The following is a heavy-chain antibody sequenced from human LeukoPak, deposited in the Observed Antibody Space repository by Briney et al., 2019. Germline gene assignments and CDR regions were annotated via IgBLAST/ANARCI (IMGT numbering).Heavy chain of an antibody. CDR2: ISGSGGST. CDR1: GFTVSSNY. J-gene: IGHJ4*02. D-gene: IGHD3-16*02. CDR3: AKAAEHIMITFGGVIATPFDY. V-gene: IGHV3-23*01. Sequence: GGSLRLSCAASGFTVSSNYMSWVRQAQGKGLEWVSAISGSGGSTYYADSVKGRFTISRDNSKNTLYLQMNSLRAEDTAVYYCAKAAEHIMITFGGVIATPFDYWGQGTLVTVSS.